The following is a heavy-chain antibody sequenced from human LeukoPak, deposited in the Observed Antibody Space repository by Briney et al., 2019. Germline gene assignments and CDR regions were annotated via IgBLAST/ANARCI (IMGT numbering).Heavy chain of an antibody. CDR2: IYYSGST. CDR3: ARVPTGIATMVRGVIIED. CDR1: GGSISSGDYY. D-gene: IGHD3-10*01. Sequence: PSETLSLTCTVSGGSISSGDYYWSWIRQPPGKGLEWIGYIYYSGSTYYNPSLKSRVTISVDTSKNQFSLKLSSVTAADTAVYYCARVPTGIATMVRGVIIEDCGQGTLVTVSS. V-gene: IGHV4-30-4*01. J-gene: IGHJ4*02.